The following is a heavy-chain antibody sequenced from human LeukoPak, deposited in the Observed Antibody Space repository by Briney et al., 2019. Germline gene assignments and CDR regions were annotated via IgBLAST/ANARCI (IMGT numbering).Heavy chain of an antibody. CDR3: ARDKDGFDI. Sequence: QPGGSLRLSCAASGLTVSSNSVSWVRQAPGKGLEWVSIIYTGGDTYYADPVKGRFTISRDNSKNTLYLQMNSLTAEDTAVYYCARDKDGFDIWGQGTMVTVSS. CDR2: IYTGGDT. J-gene: IGHJ3*02. V-gene: IGHV3-66*02. CDR1: GLTVSSNS.